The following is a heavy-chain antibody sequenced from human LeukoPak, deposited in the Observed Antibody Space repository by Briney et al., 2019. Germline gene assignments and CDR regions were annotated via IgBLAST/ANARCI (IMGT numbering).Heavy chain of an antibody. D-gene: IGHD6-13*01. CDR3: AKAPGIAAAGYFDY. CDR2: ISGSGGST. V-gene: IGHV3-23*01. CDR1: GFTFSIYA. Sequence: PGGSLRLSCAASGFTFSIYAMSWVRQAPGKGLEWVSAISGSGGSTYYADSVKGRFTISRDNSRNTLYLQMNSLRAEDTAVYYCAKAPGIAAAGYFDYWGQGTLVTVSS. J-gene: IGHJ4*02.